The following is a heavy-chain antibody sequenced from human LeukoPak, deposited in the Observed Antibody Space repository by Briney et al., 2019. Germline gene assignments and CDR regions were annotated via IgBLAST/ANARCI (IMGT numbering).Heavy chain of an antibody. CDR1: GFTVSSNY. Sequence: GGSLRLSCAASGFTVSSNYMSWVRQAPGKGLEWVANIKQDGSEKYYVDSVKGRFTISRDNAKNSLYLQMNSLRAEDTAVYYCARLGTQGNDYWGQGTLVTVSS. CDR2: IKQDGSEK. J-gene: IGHJ4*02. D-gene: IGHD3-10*01. CDR3: ARLGTQGNDY. V-gene: IGHV3-7*01.